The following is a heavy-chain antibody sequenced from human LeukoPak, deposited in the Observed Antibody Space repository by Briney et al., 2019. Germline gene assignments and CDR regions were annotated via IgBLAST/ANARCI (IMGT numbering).Heavy chain of an antibody. CDR2: IYYSGSS. Sequence: SETLSLTCTVSGGSISGYHWSWIRQPPGKGLEWLGYIYYSGSSNYNPSLKSRVTMSADTSKNQFSLKLSSVTAADTAVYYCAREDYSYPTSGPFDPWGQGTLVTVSS. CDR3: AREDYSYPTSGPFDP. CDR1: GGSISGYH. D-gene: IGHD4-11*01. J-gene: IGHJ5*02. V-gene: IGHV4-59*01.